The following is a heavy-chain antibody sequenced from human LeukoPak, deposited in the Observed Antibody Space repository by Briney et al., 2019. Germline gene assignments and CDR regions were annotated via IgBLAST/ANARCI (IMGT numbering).Heavy chain of an antibody. CDR2: FDPEDGET. D-gene: IGHD2-2*02. CDR3: ATNIVVVPAAIGAMDV. Sequence: ASVKLCCNVSGSALTVLSIHLGWHAHGKGHELKGGFDPEDGETIYAQKFQGRVTMTEDTSTDTAYVELSSLRSEDTAVYYCATNIVVVPAAIGAMDVWGKGTTVTVSS. J-gene: IGHJ6*03. CDR1: GSALTVLS. V-gene: IGHV1-24*01.